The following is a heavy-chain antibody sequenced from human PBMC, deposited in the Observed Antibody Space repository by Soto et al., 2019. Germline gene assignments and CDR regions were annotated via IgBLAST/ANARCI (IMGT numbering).Heavy chain of an antibody. Sequence: PSETLSLTCSVSGGSISSFTYYWGWIRQPPGKGLEWIGTVYYNENTYYNPSLKSRVTITVDTAKNQFSLNLSSVTAADTAVYYCARRRRYSSSWSETGYYFDYWGQGTLVTVSS. CDR2: VYYNENT. CDR1: GGSISSFTYY. CDR3: ARRRRYSSSWSETGYYFDY. D-gene: IGHD6-13*01. J-gene: IGHJ4*02. V-gene: IGHV4-39*01.